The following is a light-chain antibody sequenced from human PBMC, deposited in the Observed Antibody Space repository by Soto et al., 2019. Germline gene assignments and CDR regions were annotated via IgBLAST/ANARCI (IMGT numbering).Light chain of an antibody. J-gene: IGKJ1*01. Sequence: EIVLTQSPGTLSLSPGERATLSCRASQSVSSSYLAWYQQKPGQAPRLLIYGASSRATGIPDRFSGSGSATDFTLTISSLEPEDFAVYYCQQYNSSPSTFGQGTKVEIK. CDR3: QQYNSSPST. CDR1: QSVSSSY. V-gene: IGKV3-20*01. CDR2: GAS.